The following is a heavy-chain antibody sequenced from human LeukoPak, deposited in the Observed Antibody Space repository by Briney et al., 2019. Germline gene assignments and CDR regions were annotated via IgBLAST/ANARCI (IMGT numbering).Heavy chain of an antibody. Sequence: ASVKVSCKASGYTFINYGITWVRQAPGQGLEWVGWISAYNGDTSYAQKLQGRVTMTTDTSTSTAYMELRSLRSDDTALYYCARFDFDFWSGRSFDPWGQGTLVTVSS. CDR1: GYTFINYG. CDR2: ISAYNGDT. V-gene: IGHV1-18*01. J-gene: IGHJ5*02. D-gene: IGHD3-3*01. CDR3: ARFDFDFWSGRSFDP.